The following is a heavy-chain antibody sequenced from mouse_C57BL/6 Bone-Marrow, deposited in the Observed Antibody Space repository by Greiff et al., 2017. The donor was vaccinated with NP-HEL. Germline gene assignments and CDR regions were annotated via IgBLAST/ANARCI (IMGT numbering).Heavy chain of an antibody. Sequence: VQLQQPGAELVKPGASVKLSCKASGYTFTSYWMHWVKQRPGQGLEWIGMIHPNSGSSNYNEKFNGKATLTVDKSSRTAYMQLSSLTSEDSADYYSARCDWDYAMDYWGQGTSVTVSS. J-gene: IGHJ4*01. CDR1: GYTFTSYW. CDR3: ARCDWDYAMDY. V-gene: IGHV1-64*01. CDR2: IHPNSGSS. D-gene: IGHD2-13*01.